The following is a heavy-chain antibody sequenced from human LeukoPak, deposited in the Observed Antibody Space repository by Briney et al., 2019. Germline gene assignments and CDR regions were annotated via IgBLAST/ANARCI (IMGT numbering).Heavy chain of an antibody. D-gene: IGHD3-22*01. V-gene: IGHV3-30*02. CDR3: AKGGYSYDSSGHNYLDH. CDR2: IRYDGSKK. Sequence: GGSLRLSCVTSGFTFSSYGMHWVRQAPGKGLEWVAFIRYDGSKKDYADSVKGRFSISRDNTKNTLYLQMNSLRAEDTAVYYCAKGGYSYDSSGHNYLDHWGQGTLVTVSS. J-gene: IGHJ4*02. CDR1: GFTFSSYG.